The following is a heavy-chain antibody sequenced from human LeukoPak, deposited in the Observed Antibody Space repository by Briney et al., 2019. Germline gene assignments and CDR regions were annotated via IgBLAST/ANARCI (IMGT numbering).Heavy chain of an antibody. Sequence: NPAETLSLTCTVSGGSVSSYYRSWIRQPAGKGLEWIGRIYTSGSTNYNHSLKSRVTISGDTSKNQLSLQLNSVSAEATAVYYFARVQVKIVNWFATTGEGTL. CDR2: IYTSGST. J-gene: IGHJ5*02. V-gene: IGHV4-4*07. D-gene: IGHD2-15*01. CDR1: GGSVSSYY. CDR3: ARVQVKIVNWFAT.